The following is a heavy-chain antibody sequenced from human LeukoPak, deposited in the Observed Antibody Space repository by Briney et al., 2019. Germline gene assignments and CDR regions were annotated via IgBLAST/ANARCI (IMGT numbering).Heavy chain of an antibody. V-gene: IGHV1-2*02. Sequence: ASVKVSCKASGYTFTGYYMHWVRQAPGQGLEWMGWINPNSGGTNYAQKFQGRVTMTRDTSISTAYMELSRLRSDDTAVYYCARVGYCSGGSCYPATLYYYYGMDVWGQGTTVTVSS. J-gene: IGHJ6*02. CDR1: GYTFTGYY. CDR2: INPNSGGT. CDR3: ARVGYCSGGSCYPATLYYYYGMDV. D-gene: IGHD2-15*01.